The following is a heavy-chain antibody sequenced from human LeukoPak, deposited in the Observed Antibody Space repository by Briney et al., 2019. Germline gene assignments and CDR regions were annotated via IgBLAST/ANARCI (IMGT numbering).Heavy chain of an antibody. D-gene: IGHD3-10*01. CDR2: ISGRSSYI. J-gene: IGHJ4*02. V-gene: IGHV3-21*01. Sequence: GGSLRLSCAASGFTFSSYWMSWVRQAPGKGLEWVSSISGRSSYIYYADSVKGRFTISRDNAKNSLYLQMNSLRAEDTAVYYCASFPYYGSGSYSPSSDYWGQGTLVTVSS. CDR3: ASFPYYGSGSYSPSSDY. CDR1: GFTFSSYW.